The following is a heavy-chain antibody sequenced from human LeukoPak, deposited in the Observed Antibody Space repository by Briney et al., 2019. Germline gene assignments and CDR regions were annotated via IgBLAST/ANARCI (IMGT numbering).Heavy chain of an antibody. Sequence: PSETLSLTCAVYGGSFSGYYWSWIRQPPGKGLEWIGEINRSGSTNYNPSLKSRFTISVDTSKNQFSLKLSSVTAADTAVYYCARTDFWSGYYRIDYWGQGTLVTVSS. V-gene: IGHV4-34*01. J-gene: IGHJ4*02. CDR1: GGSFSGYY. D-gene: IGHD3-3*01. CDR2: INRSGST. CDR3: ARTDFWSGYYRIDY.